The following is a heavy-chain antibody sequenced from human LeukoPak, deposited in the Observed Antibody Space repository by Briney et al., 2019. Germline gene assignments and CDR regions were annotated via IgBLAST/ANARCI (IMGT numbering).Heavy chain of an antibody. D-gene: IGHD4/OR15-4a*01. Sequence: GGSLRLSCAASGFTFDDYAMRWVRQAPGKGLEWVSLISWDGGSTYYADSVKGRFTISRDNAKNSLYLQMNSLRAEDTAVYYCARQTIIYGDYSDYWGQGTLVTVSS. CDR3: ARQTIIYGDYSDY. V-gene: IGHV3-43D*03. CDR2: ISWDGGST. J-gene: IGHJ4*02. CDR1: GFTFDDYA.